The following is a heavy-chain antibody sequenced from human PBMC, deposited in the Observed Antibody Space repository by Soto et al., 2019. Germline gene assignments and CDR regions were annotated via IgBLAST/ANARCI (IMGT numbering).Heavy chain of an antibody. Sequence: PGGSLGLSCAASGFTFSRYWMHWVRQAPGKGLVWVSRIKGDGSETNYADSVKGRFTISRDNAKNTLYLQLNSLRAEDTAVYYCLRGNSGSGYFDYSGQGPRVTLS. CDR3: LRGNSGSGYFDY. CDR2: IKGDGSET. CDR1: GFTFSRYW. J-gene: IGHJ4*02. D-gene: IGHD5-12*01. V-gene: IGHV3-74*01.